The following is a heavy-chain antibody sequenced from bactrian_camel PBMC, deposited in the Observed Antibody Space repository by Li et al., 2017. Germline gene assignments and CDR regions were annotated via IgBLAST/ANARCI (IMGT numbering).Heavy chain of an antibody. CDR2: IGTRGMT. CDR3: GKPKDAYAWIGYNV. V-gene: IGHV3S10*01. J-gene: IGHJ4*01. CDR1: GFTFSKYA. Sequence: VQLVESGGGSVQPGGSLRLSCAASGFTFSKYAMSWVRQAPGKGLEWVSGIGTRGMTYYSDSVKGRFTISRDNAKNTLYLQLNSLKTEDTGMYYCGKPKDAYAWIGYNVWGQGTQVTVS. D-gene: IGHD1*01.